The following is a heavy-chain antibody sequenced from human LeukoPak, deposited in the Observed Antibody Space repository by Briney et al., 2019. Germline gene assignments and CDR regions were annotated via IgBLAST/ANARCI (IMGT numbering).Heavy chain of an antibody. V-gene: IGHV3-23*01. D-gene: IGHD1-26*01. J-gene: IGHJ6*03. Sequence: GGSLRLSCVASGFTFRSYGMSWVRQAPGKGLEWVSSLSSGDSTYYADSVKGRFTISRDNSKKTLYLQMNSLRAEDTAVYYCAKDSKIVGPTFRSYHYMDVWGKGTTVTVSS. CDR3: AKDSKIVGPTFRSYHYMDV. CDR1: GFTFRSYG. CDR2: LSSGDST.